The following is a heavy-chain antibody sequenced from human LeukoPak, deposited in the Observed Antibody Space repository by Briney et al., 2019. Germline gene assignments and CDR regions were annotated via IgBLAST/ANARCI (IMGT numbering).Heavy chain of an antibody. CDR1: GGSISSSSYY. Sequence: PSETLSLTCTVSGGSISSSSYYWGWIRQPPGKGLEWIGSIYYSGSTYYNPSLKSRVTISVDTSKNQFSLKLSSVTAADTAVYYCARALKTEYQLPPLIDYWGQGTLVTVSS. CDR3: ARALKTEYQLPPLIDY. V-gene: IGHV4-39*07. CDR2: IYYSGST. J-gene: IGHJ4*02. D-gene: IGHD2-2*01.